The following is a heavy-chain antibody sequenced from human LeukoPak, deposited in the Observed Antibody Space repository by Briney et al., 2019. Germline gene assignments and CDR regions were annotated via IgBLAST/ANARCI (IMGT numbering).Heavy chain of an antibody. Sequence: ASVTVSCKASGYTFTSYGINWLRQARGQGLEGMGWISTYYGNTNYAQKLQGRGTMTTDTYTTTSYVALRSLRSDDTAVYYGARTSSSLVVVAATRGNRFDPWGQGTLVTVSS. D-gene: IGHD2-15*01. V-gene: IGHV1-18*04. CDR1: GYTFTSYG. CDR3: ARTSSSLVVVAATRGNRFDP. CDR2: ISTYYGNT. J-gene: IGHJ5*02.